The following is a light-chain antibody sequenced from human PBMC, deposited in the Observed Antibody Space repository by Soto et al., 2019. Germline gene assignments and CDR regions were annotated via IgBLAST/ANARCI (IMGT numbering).Light chain of an antibody. CDR1: QSVSSSY. CDR3: QQYGISPPEYT. J-gene: IGKJ2*01. V-gene: IGKV3-20*01. Sequence: EIVLTQAPGTLSLSPGERATLSCMASQSVSSSYLAWYKQKPGQAPRLLIYGASSRATGIPDRFSGRGSGTDFTLTISRLEPEEFAVYYCQQYGISPPEYTFGQGTKLEIK. CDR2: GAS.